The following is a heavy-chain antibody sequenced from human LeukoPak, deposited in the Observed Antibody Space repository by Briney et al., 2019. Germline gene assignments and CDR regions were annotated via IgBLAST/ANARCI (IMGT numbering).Heavy chain of an antibody. V-gene: IGHV3-74*01. CDR3: ARASHMVRGVITILYYFDY. D-gene: IGHD3-10*01. CDR2: INTDGTST. J-gene: IGHJ4*02. CDR1: GFTFSDYW. Sequence: PGGSLRLSCAASGFTFSDYWIHWVRQAPGKGLVWVSRINTDGTSTTYADSVRGRFTISRDNAKNTLYLQMNSLRAEDTAVYYCARASHMVRGVITILYYFDYWGQGTLVTVSS.